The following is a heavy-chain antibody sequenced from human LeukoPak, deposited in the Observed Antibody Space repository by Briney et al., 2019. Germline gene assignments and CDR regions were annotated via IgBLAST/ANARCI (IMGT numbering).Heavy chain of an antibody. CDR1: GYTFTSYG. V-gene: IGHV1-18*01. J-gene: IGHJ4*02. CDR2: ISTYNINT. CDR3: ARWDTRTYSSGCPVGY. Sequence: GASVKVSCKASGYTFTSYGISWVRQAPGQGLEWMGWISTYNINTNYAQKLQGRVTMTTDPSTSPAYLELRSLRTDGTAVYYCARWDTRTYSSGCPVGYWGQGALVTVSS. D-gene: IGHD6-19*01.